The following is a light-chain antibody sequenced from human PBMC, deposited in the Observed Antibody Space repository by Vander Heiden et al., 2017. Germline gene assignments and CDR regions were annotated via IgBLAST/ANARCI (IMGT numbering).Light chain of an antibody. J-gene: IGKJ1*01. CDR2: GAS. Sequence: EIVMTQSPATLSVSPGERATLSCRASQSVSSNLAWYQQKPGQAPRLLIYGASTRATGIPARFSGSGSGTEFTLTISSLQSEDFAVYYCQQYNNWPRTFGQGVKVGIK. V-gene: IGKV3-15*01. CDR3: QQYNNWPRT. CDR1: QSVSSN.